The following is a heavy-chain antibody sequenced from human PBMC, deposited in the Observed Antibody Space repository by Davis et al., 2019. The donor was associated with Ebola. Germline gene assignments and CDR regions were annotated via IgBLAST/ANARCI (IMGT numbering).Heavy chain of an antibody. D-gene: IGHD2/OR15-2a*01. CDR1: GFTFSNYA. V-gene: IGHV4-59*08. CDR2: ISHFGST. CDR3: ATQYSNGWFDP. J-gene: IGHJ5*02. Sequence: ESLKISCAASGFTFSNYAMSWIRQHPGRGLEWVGFISHFGSTYYNPSLKSRVTISVDTTKNQLSLKLSSVTAADTAVYYCATQYSNGWFDPWGQGTLVTVSS.